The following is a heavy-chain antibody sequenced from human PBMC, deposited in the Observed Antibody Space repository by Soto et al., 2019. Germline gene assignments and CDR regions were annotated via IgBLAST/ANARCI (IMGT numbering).Heavy chain of an antibody. V-gene: IGHV1-58*01. D-gene: IGHD4-17*01. J-gene: IGHJ3*02. CDR2: IVVGSDNT. CDR1: GFTFTRSV. CDR3: GAAYFGDYLRAFDI. Sequence: QMQLGQSGPEVKKTGTSVKVSCKASGFTFTRSVVQGVRQARGQRLEWIGWIVVGSDNTKYAQEFQERVTITRDMSTSTAYIEPSSLRSEDTAVYYCGAAYFGDYLRAFDIWGQGTMVTVSS.